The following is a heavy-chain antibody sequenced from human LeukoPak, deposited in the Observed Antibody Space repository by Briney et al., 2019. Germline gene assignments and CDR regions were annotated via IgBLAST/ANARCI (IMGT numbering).Heavy chain of an antibody. CDR3: ARDGPAPSMTSVTSNY. D-gene: IGHD4-17*01. Sequence: GRSLRLSCAASGFTFTHFGMHWVRQAPGRGLEWVAFINYDGSDKYYTDSVKGRFTISRDNSKNTLYLQMNSVRTEDTAVHYCARDGPAPSMTSVTSNYWGQGTLVTVSS. CDR1: GFTFTHFG. V-gene: IGHV3-30*02. J-gene: IGHJ4*02. CDR2: INYDGSDK.